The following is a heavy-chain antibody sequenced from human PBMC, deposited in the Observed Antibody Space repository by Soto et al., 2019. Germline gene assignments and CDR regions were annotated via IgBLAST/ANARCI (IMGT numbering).Heavy chain of an antibody. V-gene: IGHV3-33*08. Sequence: VQLVESGGGLVQTGGSLRLSCAASGFSFSGYSMNWVRQAPGKGLEWVAVIWYDGSNKYYADSVKGRFTISRDNSKNTLYLQMNSLRAEDTAVYYCASSTHQWYFDYWGQGTLVTVSS. D-gene: IGHD6-19*01. CDR2: IWYDGSNK. J-gene: IGHJ4*02. CDR3: ASSTHQWYFDY. CDR1: GFSFSGYS.